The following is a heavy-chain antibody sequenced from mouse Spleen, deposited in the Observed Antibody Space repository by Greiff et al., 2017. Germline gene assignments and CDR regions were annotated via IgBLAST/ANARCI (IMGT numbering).Heavy chain of an antibody. D-gene: IGHD2-4*01. CDR2: INPTNGGT. V-gene: IGHV1-26*01. J-gene: IGHJ2*01. CDR3: ARGRNYYDYDGPYYFDY. Sequence: EVQLQQSGPELVKPGASVKISCKASGYTFTDSYMNWVRQSPGKSLEWIGDINPTNGGTSYNQKFKGKATLTVDKSSSTAYMELRSLTSEDSAVYYCARGRNYYDYDGPYYFDYWGQGTTLTVSS. CDR1: GYTFTDSY.